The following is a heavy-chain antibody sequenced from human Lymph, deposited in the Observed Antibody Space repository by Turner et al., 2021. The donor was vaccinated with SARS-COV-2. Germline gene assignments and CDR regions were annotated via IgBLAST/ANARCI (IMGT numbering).Heavy chain of an antibody. D-gene: IGHD3-3*01. CDR2: INPNSGGT. J-gene: IGHJ6*02. CDR3: ARDVERYNDFWSGYSGGYGMDV. CDR1: GYTFIGSY. Sequence: QAQPVQSGAEVKKPGASVKVSCMASGYTFIGSYMHWVRQAPGRGLEWMGWINPNSGGTNYAQKFQGRVTMTRDTSISAAYMELSRLRSDDTAVYYCARDVERYNDFWSGYSGGYGMDVWGQGTTVTVSS. V-gene: IGHV1-2*02.